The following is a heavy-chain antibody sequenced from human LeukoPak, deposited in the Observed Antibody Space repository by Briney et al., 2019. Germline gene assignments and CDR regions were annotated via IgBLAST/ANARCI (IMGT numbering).Heavy chain of an antibody. CDR1: GGSISSGGYS. V-gene: IGHV4-30-2*01. CDR3: ARVRNYYDSSGYMYYYYYGMDV. J-gene: IGHJ6*02. D-gene: IGHD3-22*01. CDR2: IYHSGST. Sequence: SQTLSLTCAVSGGSISSGGYSWSWIRQPPGKGLEWIGYIYHSGSTYYNPSLKSRVTISVDRSKNQFSLKLSSVTAADTAVYYCARVRNYYDSSGYMYYYYYGMDVWGQGTTVTVSS.